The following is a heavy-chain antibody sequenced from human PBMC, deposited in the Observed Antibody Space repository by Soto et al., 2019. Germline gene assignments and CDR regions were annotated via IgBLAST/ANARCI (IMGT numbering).Heavy chain of an antibody. CDR2: ISAYNGNT. J-gene: IGHJ6*02. D-gene: IGHD1-26*01. CDR1: GYTFTSYG. Sequence: ASVKVSCKASGYTFTSYGISWVRQAPGQGLEWMGWISAYNGNTNYAQKLQGRVTMTTDTSTSTAYMELRSLRSDDTAVYYCARDGGSGSYYYYYYGMDVWGQGTTVTVSS. CDR3: ARDGGSGSYYYYYYGMDV. V-gene: IGHV1-18*01.